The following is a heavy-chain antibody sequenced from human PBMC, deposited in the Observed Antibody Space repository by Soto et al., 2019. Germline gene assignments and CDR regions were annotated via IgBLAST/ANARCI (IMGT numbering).Heavy chain of an antibody. D-gene: IGHD3-3*01. Sequence: SVKVSCKASGGTFSSFAISWVRQAPGQGLEWMGGMIPIFDTTNHAQKFQGRVTIIADESTSTAYMELSSLRFEDTAVYYCARARAERARSYDFWGGSFDYWGQGTLVTVS. J-gene: IGHJ4*02. V-gene: IGHV1-69*13. CDR2: MIPIFDTT. CDR1: GGTFSSFA. CDR3: ARARAERARSYDFWGGSFDY.